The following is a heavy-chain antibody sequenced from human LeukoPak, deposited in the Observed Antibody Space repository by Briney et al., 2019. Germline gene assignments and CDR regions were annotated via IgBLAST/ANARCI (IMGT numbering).Heavy chain of an antibody. Sequence: PGGSLRLSCAASGFTLSKYWMHWVRQAPGKGLAWVSRISSDGTTTAYADSVKGRFTVSRDSAKNSLYLQMNSLRVEDTAVYYCARDKITGASTNDYWGQGTLVTVSS. D-gene: IGHD1-14*01. J-gene: IGHJ4*02. CDR3: ARDKITGASTNDY. V-gene: IGHV3-74*01. CDR2: ISSDGTTT. CDR1: GFTLSKYW.